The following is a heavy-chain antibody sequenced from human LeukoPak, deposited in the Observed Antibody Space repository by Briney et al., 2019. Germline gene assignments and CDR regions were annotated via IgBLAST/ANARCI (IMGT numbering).Heavy chain of an antibody. CDR3: ARACRDFWSGYISWFDP. Sequence: TLSLTCTVSGGSISSGSYYWSWIRQPAGKGLEWIGRIYTSGSTNYNPSLKSRVTISVDTSKNQFSLKLSSVTAADTAVYYCARACRDFWSGYISWFDPWGQGTLDTVSS. V-gene: IGHV4-61*02. CDR2: IYTSGST. J-gene: IGHJ5*02. D-gene: IGHD3-3*01. CDR1: GGSISSGSYY.